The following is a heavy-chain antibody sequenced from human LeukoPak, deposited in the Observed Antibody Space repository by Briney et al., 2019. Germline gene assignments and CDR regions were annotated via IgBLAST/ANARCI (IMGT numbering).Heavy chain of an antibody. J-gene: IGHJ4*02. CDR3: ARENSYYDSTGYYYGSGYFDY. D-gene: IGHD3-22*01. CDR1: GFTFSSYA. V-gene: IGHV4-59*01. Sequence: GTLRLSCAASGFTFSSYAMSWIRQPPGKGLEWIGYIYYSGSTNYNPSLQSRVTISVDTSKNQFSLRLNSVTAADTAVYYCARENSYYDSTGYYYGSGYFDYWGQGTLVTVSS. CDR2: IYYSGST.